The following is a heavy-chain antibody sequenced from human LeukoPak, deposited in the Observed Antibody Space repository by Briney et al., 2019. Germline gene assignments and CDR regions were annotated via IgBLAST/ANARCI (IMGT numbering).Heavy chain of an antibody. J-gene: IGHJ1*01. CDR3: ATVGTKYYYDSSGRSHFQH. Sequence: GGSLRLSCAASGFTFSSYAMSWVRQAPGKGLEWVSAISGSGGSTYYADSVKGRFTISRDNSKNTLYLQMNSLRAEDTAVYYCATVGTKYYYDSSGRSHFQHWGQGTLVTVSS. D-gene: IGHD3-22*01. CDR1: GFTFSSYA. V-gene: IGHV3-23*01. CDR2: ISGSGGST.